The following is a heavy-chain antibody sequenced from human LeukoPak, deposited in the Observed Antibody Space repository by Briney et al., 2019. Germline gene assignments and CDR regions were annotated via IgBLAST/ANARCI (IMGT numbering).Heavy chain of an antibody. D-gene: IGHD5-24*01. CDR2: IYTSGST. CDR1: GGSISSGSYY. J-gene: IGHJ4*02. Sequence: SQTLSLTCTVSGGSISSGSYYWSWIRQPAGKGLEWIGRIYTSGSTNYNPSLKSRVTISVDTSKNQFSLNLSSVTAADTAVYYCARAVEMATITDWGQGTLVTVSS. V-gene: IGHV4-61*02. CDR3: ARAVEMATITD.